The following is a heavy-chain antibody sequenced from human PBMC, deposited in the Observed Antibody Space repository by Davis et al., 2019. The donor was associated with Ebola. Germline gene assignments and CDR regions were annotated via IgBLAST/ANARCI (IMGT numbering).Heavy chain of an antibody. Sequence: GGSLRLSCAASGFTFSSYWMSWVRQAPGKGLEWVANIKPDGNEQQYVDSVKGRFTVSRDNVKNSLYLQLNSLRAEDTAVYYCAKTFDEDGSGYRPSDYWGQGTLVTVSS. CDR2: IKPDGNEQ. CDR1: GFTFSSYW. CDR3: AKTFDEDGSGYRPSDY. V-gene: IGHV3-7*03. D-gene: IGHD3-3*01. J-gene: IGHJ4*02.